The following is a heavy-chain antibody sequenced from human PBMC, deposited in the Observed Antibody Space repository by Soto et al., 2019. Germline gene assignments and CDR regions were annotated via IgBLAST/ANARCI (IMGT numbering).Heavy chain of an antibody. CDR1: GGSVSSGSYY. V-gene: IGHV4-39*01. Sequence: SETLSLTCAVSGGSVSSGSYYWGWIRQPPGKGLEWIGSIYYSGNTYYNPSLKSRVTISIDTSKNQFSLKLSSVTAADTAMYYCARHVGGYYYYMDVWGKGTTVTVSS. J-gene: IGHJ6*03. CDR3: ARHVGGYYYYMDV. D-gene: IGHD2-15*01. CDR2: IYYSGNT.